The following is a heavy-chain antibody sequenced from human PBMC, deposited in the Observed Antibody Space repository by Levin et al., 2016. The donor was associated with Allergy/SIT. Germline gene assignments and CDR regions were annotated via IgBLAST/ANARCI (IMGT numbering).Heavy chain of an antibody. J-gene: IGHJ6*03. CDR1: GFTFSSYA. CDR3: AKGGAVWFGYYYMDV. Sequence: GESLKISCAASGFTFSSYAMSWVRQAPGKGLEWVSAISGSGGSTYYADSVKGRFTISRDNSKNTLYLQMNSLRAEDTAVYYCAKGGAVWFGYYYMDVWGKGTTVTVSS. V-gene: IGHV3-23*01. CDR2: ISGSGGST. D-gene: IGHD3-10*01.